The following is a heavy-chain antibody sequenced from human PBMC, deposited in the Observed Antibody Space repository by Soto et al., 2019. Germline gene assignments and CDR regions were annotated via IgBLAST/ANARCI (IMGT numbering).Heavy chain of an antibody. V-gene: IGHV4-34*01. CDR2: INHSGST. J-gene: IGHJ5*02. D-gene: IGHD6-13*01. CDR1: GGSFSGYY. Sequence: QVQLQQWGAGLLKPSETLSLTCAVYGGSFSGYYWSWIRQPPGKGLEWIGEINHSGSTNYNPSLKSRVPISVDTSKNQFSLKLSSVTAADTAVYYCARSSSWYRGWFDPWGQGTLVTVSS. CDR3: ARSSSWYRGWFDP.